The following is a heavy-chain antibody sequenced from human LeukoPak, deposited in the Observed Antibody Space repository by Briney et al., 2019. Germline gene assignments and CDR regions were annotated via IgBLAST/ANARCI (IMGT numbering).Heavy chain of an antibody. J-gene: IGHJ4*02. D-gene: IGHD3-10*01. V-gene: IGHV4-34*01. CDR1: GGSFSGYY. CDR2: INHSGST. Sequence: SETLSLTCADYGGSFSGYYWSWIRQPPGKGLEWIGEINHSGSTNYNPSLKSRVTISVDTSKNQFSLKLSSVTAADTAVYYCARSNMVRGVRALDYWGQGTLVTVSS. CDR3: ARSNMVRGVRALDY.